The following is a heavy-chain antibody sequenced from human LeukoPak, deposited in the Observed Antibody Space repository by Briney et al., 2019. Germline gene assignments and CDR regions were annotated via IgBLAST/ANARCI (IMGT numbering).Heavy chain of an antibody. D-gene: IGHD3-10*01. CDR1: GFTFSSNW. CDR2: INPSGSFT. Sequence: PGGSLRPSCEASGFTFSSNWMHWVRQVPGKGLVWVSLINPSGSFTTYADSVKGRFTISRDNAKNRLYMQMNSLRVEDTAVYYCARDMIRGVVNNWGQGTLVTVSS. CDR3: ARDMIRGVVNN. J-gene: IGHJ4*02. V-gene: IGHV3-74*01.